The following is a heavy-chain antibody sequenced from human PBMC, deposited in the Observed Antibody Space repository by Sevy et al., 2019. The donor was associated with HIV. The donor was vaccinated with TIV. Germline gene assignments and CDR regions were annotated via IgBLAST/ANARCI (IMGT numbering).Heavy chain of an antibody. CDR1: GYTFTSYG. J-gene: IGHJ4*02. V-gene: IGHV1-18*01. Sequence: ASLKVSCKASGYTFTSYGISWVRQAPGQGLEWMGWISAYNGNTNYAQKLQGRVTMTTDTSTSTAYMELRSLRSDDTAVYYCARGGYCTGGVCYRGRGVFDYWGQGTLVTVSS. D-gene: IGHD2-8*02. CDR2: ISAYNGNT. CDR3: ARGGYCTGGVCYRGRGVFDY.